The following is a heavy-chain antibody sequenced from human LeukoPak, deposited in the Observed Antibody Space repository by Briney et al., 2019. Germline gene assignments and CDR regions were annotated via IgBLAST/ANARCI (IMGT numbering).Heavy chain of an antibody. CDR3: ARETELWFGDNYMDV. V-gene: IGHV3-7*01. J-gene: IGHJ6*03. CDR1: GFTFSSYD. D-gene: IGHD3-10*01. CDR2: IKQDGSEK. Sequence: GGSLRLSCAASGFTFSSYDMSWVRQAPGKGLEWVANIKQDGSEKYYVDSVKGRLTISRDNAKNSLYLQMNSLRAEDTAVYYCARETELWFGDNYMDVWGKGTTVTVSS.